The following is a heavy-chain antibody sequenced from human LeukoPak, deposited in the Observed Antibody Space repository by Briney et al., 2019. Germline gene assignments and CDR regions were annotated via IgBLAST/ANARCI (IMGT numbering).Heavy chain of an antibody. CDR2: IYTSGST. CDR3: ARVIRSTTEYYYYMDV. CDR1: GGSISSYY. J-gene: IGHJ6*03. D-gene: IGHD4-17*01. V-gene: IGHV4-4*07. Sequence: SETLSLTRTVSGGSISSYYWSWIRQPAGKGLEWIGRIYTSGSTNYNPSLKSRVTMSVDTSKNQFSLKLSSVTAADTAVYYCARVIRSTTEYYYYMDVWGKGTTVTVSS.